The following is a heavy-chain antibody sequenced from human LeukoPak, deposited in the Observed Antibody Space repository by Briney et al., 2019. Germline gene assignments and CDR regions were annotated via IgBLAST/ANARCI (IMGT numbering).Heavy chain of an antibody. CDR1: GGSFSGYY. J-gene: IGHJ6*03. Sequence: SETLSPTCAVYGGSFSGYYWSWIRQPPGKGLEWIGSIYYSGTTYYNPSLKSRVTISVDTSKNQFSLKLSSVTAADTAVYFCARLSPWEFTYYYYYMDVWGKGTTVTVSS. CDR2: IYYSGTT. V-gene: IGHV4-34*01. D-gene: IGHD3-10*01. CDR3: ARLSPWEFTYYYYYMDV.